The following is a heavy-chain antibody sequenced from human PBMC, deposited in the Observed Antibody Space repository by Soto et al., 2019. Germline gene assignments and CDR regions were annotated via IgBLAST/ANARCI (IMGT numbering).Heavy chain of an antibody. Sequence: QVQLQESGPGLVKPSQTLSLTCTVSGGSMNSGGYCWSWIRQHPGEGLEWIGCISYGGTTSYNPSLKCRFIISVDPSKNQFSLKLTSVTAADTAVYYCSRGILVWGQGTLITVSS. CDR3: SRGILV. CDR2: ISYGGTT. CDR1: GGSMNSGGYC. D-gene: IGHD2-15*01. J-gene: IGHJ4*02. V-gene: IGHV4-31*03.